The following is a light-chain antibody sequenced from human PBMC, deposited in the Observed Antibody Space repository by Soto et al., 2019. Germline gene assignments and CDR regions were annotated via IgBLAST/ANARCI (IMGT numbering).Light chain of an antibody. CDR3: QVWDSSSDHYV. J-gene: IGLJ1*01. Sequence: SYELTQPPSVSVAPGKTARITCGGNNIGSYSVHWYQQKPGQAPVLVIYYDSDRPSGIPERFSGSNSGNTATLTISRVEDGDEADYYCQVWDSSSDHYVFGTGTKLTVL. CDR1: NIGSYS. CDR2: YDS. V-gene: IGLV3-21*04.